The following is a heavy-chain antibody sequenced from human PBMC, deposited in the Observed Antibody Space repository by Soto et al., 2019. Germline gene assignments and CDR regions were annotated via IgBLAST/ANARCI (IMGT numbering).Heavy chain of an antibody. Sequence: QITLKESGPTLVRPTQTLTLTCVFSGFSLNDVGVGVGWIRQPPGKTLEWLALIYWDDDKRYSPSLESRVTITKDTSRNQVVLTLTNMDSVDTATYYCDRCGGAHNWFDPWGQGTLVTVSS. CDR2: IYWDDDK. CDR1: GFSLNDVGVG. J-gene: IGHJ5*02. CDR3: DRCGGAHNWFDP. V-gene: IGHV2-5*02. D-gene: IGHD2-21*01.